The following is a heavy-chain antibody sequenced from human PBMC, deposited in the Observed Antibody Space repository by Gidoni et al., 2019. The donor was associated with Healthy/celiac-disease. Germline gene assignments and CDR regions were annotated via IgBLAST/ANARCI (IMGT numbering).Heavy chain of an antibody. CDR3: ARDGARGSLPGPPFDY. V-gene: IGHV4-34*01. Sequence: QVQLQQWGAGLFKPSETLSLTCAVYGGSFSGYYWSWIRQPPGKGLEWIGEINHSGSTNYNPTLKSRVTISVDTSKNQFSLKLTSVTAADTAVYYCARDGARGSLPGPPFDYWGQGTLVTVSS. J-gene: IGHJ4*02. CDR2: INHSGST. D-gene: IGHD1-26*01. CDR1: GGSFSGYY.